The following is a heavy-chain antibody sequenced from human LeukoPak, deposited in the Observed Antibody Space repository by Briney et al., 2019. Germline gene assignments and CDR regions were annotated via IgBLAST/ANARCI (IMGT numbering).Heavy chain of an antibody. D-gene: IGHD5-24*01. CDR3: ARGEGARDGYNYEGPFYFDY. J-gene: IGHJ4*02. V-gene: IGHV4-34*01. CDR1: GGSFSGFY. CDR2: INHSGST. Sequence: PSETLSLTCAVYGGSFSGFYWSWIRQPPGKGLEWIGEINHSGSTYCNPSLKSRVTLSEDTSRNQFSLKLTSVTAADTAVYYCARGEGARDGYNYEGPFYFDYWGQGTLVTVSS.